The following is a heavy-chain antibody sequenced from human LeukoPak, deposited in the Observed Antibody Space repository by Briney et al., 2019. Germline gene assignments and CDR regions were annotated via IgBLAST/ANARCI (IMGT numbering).Heavy chain of an antibody. CDR3: ARVAPTYSSSWLFTHDAFDI. D-gene: IGHD6-13*01. J-gene: IGHJ3*02. V-gene: IGHV1-8*01. CDR2: MNPNSGNT. CDR1: GYTFTSYD. Sequence: ASVKVSCKASGYTFTSYDINWVRQATGQGLEWMGWMNPNSGNTGYAQKFQGRVTMTRNTSISTAYMELSSLRSEDTAVYYCARVAPTYSSSWLFTHDAFDIWAKGQWSPSLQ.